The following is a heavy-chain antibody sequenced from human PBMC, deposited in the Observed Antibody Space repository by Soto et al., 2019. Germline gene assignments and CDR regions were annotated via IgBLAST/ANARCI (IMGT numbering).Heavy chain of an antibody. CDR3: VRHGTWYKECFDI. CDR1: AYIFPIYL. V-gene: IGHV5-10-1*01. D-gene: IGHD1-20*01. Sequence: GESLKISGKGSAYIFPIYLITGVRQMPGKGLERMGIIDPSGSHTNYSPFFKGQVTIAANKSITTVYLQWSSVKASDTAMYYCVRHGTWYKECFDIWGRGTMVTVSS. J-gene: IGHJ3*02. CDR2: IDPSGSHT.